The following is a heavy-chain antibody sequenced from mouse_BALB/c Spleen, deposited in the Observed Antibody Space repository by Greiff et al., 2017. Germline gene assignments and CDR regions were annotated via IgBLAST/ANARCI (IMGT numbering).Heavy chain of an antibody. D-gene: IGHD2-1*01. CDR2: INPYNGDT. CDR3: ARDGNYDAMDY. CDR1: GYSFTGYF. Sequence: VQLQQSGPELVKPGASVKISCKASGYSFTGYFMNWVMQSHGKSLEWIGRINPYNGDTFYNQKFKGKATLTVDKSSSTAHMELRSLASEDSAVYYCARDGNYDAMDYWGQGTSVTVSS. J-gene: IGHJ4*01. V-gene: IGHV1-20*02.